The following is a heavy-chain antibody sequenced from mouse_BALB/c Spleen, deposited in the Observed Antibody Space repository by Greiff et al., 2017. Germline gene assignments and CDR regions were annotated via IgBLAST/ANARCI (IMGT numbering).Heavy chain of an antibody. CDR1: GYSITSDYA. CDR3: ARWDYEYDEGDY. Sequence: VQLQQSGPGLVKPSQSLSLTCTVTGYSITSDYAWNWIRQFPGNKLEWMGYISYSGSTSYNPSLKSRISITRDTSKNQFFLQLNSVTTEDTATYYCARWDYEYDEGDYWGQGTTLTVSS. CDR2: ISYSGST. D-gene: IGHD2-4*01. V-gene: IGHV3-2*02. J-gene: IGHJ2*01.